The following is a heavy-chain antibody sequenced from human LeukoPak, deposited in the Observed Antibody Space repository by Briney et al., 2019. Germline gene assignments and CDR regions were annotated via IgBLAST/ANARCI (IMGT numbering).Heavy chain of an antibody. J-gene: IGHJ4*02. V-gene: IGHV3-33*01. CDR1: GFTFSSYG. Sequence: GGSLRLSCAASGFTFSSYGMHWVRQAPGKGLEWVVVIWYDGSNKYYADSVKGRFTISRDNSKNTLYLQMNSLRAEDTAVYYCVRVLGGPGDYWGQGTLVTVSS. CDR2: IWYDGSNK. D-gene: IGHD1-26*01. CDR3: VRVLGGPGDY.